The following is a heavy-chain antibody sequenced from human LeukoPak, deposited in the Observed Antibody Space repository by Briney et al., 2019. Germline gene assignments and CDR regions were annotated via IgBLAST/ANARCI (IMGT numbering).Heavy chain of an antibody. Sequence: SETLSLTCTVSGGSISSSSYYWGWIRQPPGKGLEWIGSIYYSGSTYYNPSLKSRVTISVDTSKNQFSLKLSSVTAADTAVYYCAAKGAVYGDPFDYWGQGTLVTVSS. D-gene: IGHD4-17*01. J-gene: IGHJ4*02. CDR1: GGSISSSSYY. CDR3: AAKGAVYGDPFDY. CDR2: IYYSGST. V-gene: IGHV4-39*07.